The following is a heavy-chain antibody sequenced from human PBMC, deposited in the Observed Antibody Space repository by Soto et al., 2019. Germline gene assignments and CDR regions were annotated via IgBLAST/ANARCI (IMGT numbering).Heavy chain of an antibody. CDR1: GGSISSYY. Sequence: SETLPLTCTMSGGSISSYYWSWIRQPPGKGLEWIGYIYYSGSTYYNPSLKSRVTISVDTSKNQFYLKLSYVTAADTAVYYCARDNGYSFDYWGQGTLVTVSS. V-gene: IGHV4-59*12. CDR3: ARDNGYSFDY. CDR2: IYYSGST. J-gene: IGHJ4*02. D-gene: IGHD5-18*01.